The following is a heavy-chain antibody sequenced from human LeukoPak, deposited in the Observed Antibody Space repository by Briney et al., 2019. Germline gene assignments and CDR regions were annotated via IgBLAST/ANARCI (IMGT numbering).Heavy chain of an antibody. D-gene: IGHD3-10*01. V-gene: IGHV4-30-2*01. CDR3: ARYGSGSYFSNWFDP. CDR1: GGSISSGGYY. J-gene: IGHJ5*02. Sequence: PSETLSLTCTVSGGSISSGGYYWSWIRQPPGKGLEWIGYIYHSGSTYYNPSLKSRVTISVDRSKNQFSLKLSSVTAADTAVYYCARYGSGSYFSNWFDPWGQGTLVTVSS. CDR2: IYHSGST.